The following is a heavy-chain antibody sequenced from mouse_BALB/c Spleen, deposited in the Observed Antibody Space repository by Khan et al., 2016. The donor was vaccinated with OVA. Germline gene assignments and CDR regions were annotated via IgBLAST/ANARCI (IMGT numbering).Heavy chain of an antibody. V-gene: IGHV1-7*01. J-gene: IGHJ2*01. CDR3: ARDRIDY. Sequence: QVQLKESGAELAKPGASVKLSCTASGYTFTSYWLHWIKQRPGPGLEWIGYINPTSGYTDYNQKFKDKATLTADKSSSTAYMQLSSLTSDDSAVYCCARDRIDYWGQGTALTVSS. CDR1: GYTFTSYW. CDR2: INPTSGYT.